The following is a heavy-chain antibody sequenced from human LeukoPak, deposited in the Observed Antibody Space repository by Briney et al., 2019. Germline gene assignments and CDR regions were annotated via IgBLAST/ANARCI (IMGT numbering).Heavy chain of an antibody. Sequence: SGGSLRLSCAASGFTFSSYWMTWVRQAPGKGLELLSYISGSAHDVNYIDSVRGRFTISRDNAKNPLYLHMNSLTVEDTAVYYCSRDPRHNDYWGQGTLVTVSS. CDR1: GFTFSSYW. CDR3: SRDPRHNDY. CDR2: ISGSAHDV. J-gene: IGHJ4*02. V-gene: IGHV3-21*04.